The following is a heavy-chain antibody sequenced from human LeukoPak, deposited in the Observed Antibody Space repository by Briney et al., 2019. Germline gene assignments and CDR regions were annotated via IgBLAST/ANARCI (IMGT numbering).Heavy chain of an antibody. Sequence: GGSLRLSCAASGFAVSSNYMSWVRQAPGKGLEWVSVIYSGGSTYYADSVKGRFTISRDNSKNTLYLQMNSLRAEDTAVYYCARARVYYYDSSGYYDYWGQGTLVTVSS. V-gene: IGHV3-53*01. CDR1: GFAVSSNY. D-gene: IGHD3-22*01. CDR2: IYSGGST. CDR3: ARARVYYYDSSGYYDY. J-gene: IGHJ4*02.